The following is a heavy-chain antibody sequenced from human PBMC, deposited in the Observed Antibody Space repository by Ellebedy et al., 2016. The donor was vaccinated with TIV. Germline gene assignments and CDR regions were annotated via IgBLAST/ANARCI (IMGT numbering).Heavy chain of an antibody. V-gene: IGHV3-7*01. CDR1: GFSFRSYW. CDR2: IYQDGSEQ. Sequence: GESLKISCEASGFSFRSYWMSWVRQAPGKGLEWVANIYQDGSEQYYVDSVEGRFTISRDNAKNELYLQMKSLKVEDTAIYYCARRGSYGDYAVHVNSWFDSWGQGTPVTVSP. CDR3: ARRGSYGDYAVHVNSWFDS. J-gene: IGHJ5*01. D-gene: IGHD4-17*01.